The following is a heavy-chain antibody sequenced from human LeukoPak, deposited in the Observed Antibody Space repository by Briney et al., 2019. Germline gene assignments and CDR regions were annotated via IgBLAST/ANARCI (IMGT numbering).Heavy chain of an antibody. D-gene: IGHD3-22*01. CDR2: IKQDGSEK. CDR1: GFTFSSYW. J-gene: IGHJ4*02. Sequence: GGSLRLSCAASGFTFSSYWMSWVRQAPGKGLEWVANIKQDGSEKYYVDSVKGRFTISRDNAKNSLYLQMNSLRAEDTAVYYCARDSLAYYYDSSGYPYWGQGTLVTVSS. V-gene: IGHV3-7*01. CDR3: ARDSLAYYYDSSGYPY.